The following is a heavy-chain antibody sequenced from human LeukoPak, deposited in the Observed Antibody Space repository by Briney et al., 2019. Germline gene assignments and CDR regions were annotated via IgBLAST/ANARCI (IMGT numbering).Heavy chain of an antibody. CDR1: GDSVSRRDSY. CDR2: IYYSGRP. D-gene: IGHD3-22*01. CDR3: ARRRYYDGSGYLE. V-gene: IGHV4-39*01. Sequence: SETLSLTCSVSGDSVSRRDSYWDWIRQPPGKGQECIGTIYYSGRPYYSPSLKGRVTMSVDPSNNQFALNLRSVTAADTSVYYCARRRYYDGSGYLEWGQGTLLSVSS. J-gene: IGHJ1*01.